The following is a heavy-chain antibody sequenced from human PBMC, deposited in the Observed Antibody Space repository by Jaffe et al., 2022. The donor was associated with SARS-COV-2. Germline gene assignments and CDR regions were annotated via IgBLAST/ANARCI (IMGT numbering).Heavy chain of an antibody. J-gene: IGHJ6*02. D-gene: IGHD2-15*01. V-gene: IGHV3-30*18. CDR3: AKDGWNYCSGGSCHGMDV. CDR2: ISYDGSNK. Sequence: QVQLVESGGGVVQPGRSLRLSCAASGFTFSSYGMHWVRQAPGKGLEWVAVISYDGSNKYYADSVKGRFTISRDNSKNTLYLQMNSLRAEDTAVYYCAKDGWNYCSGGSCHGMDVWGQGTTVTVSS. CDR1: GFTFSSYG.